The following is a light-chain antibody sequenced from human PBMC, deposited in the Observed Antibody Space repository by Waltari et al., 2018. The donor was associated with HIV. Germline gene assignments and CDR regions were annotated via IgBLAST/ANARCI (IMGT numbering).Light chain of an antibody. Sequence: EAVLTQSPGTLSLSPGERATLTCRARQNISSNYLVWYQKKAGQATRPLLYGASSRATGIPDRFSGSGSGTDFTLTISRLEPEDFAVYYCQQYGSSPRFGQGTKVEIK. CDR1: QNISSNY. CDR2: GAS. J-gene: IGKJ1*01. CDR3: QQYGSSPR. V-gene: IGKV3-20*01.